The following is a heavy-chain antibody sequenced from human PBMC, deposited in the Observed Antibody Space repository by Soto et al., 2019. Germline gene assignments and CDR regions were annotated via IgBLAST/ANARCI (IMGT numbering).Heavy chain of an antibody. CDR1: GFTFSSYA. CDR2: ISGSGGST. D-gene: IGHD6-19*01. Sequence: GGSLRLSCAASGFTFSSYAMSWVRQAPGKGLEWVSAISGSGGSTYYADSVKGRFTISRDNSKNTLYLQMNSLRAEDTAVYYCAKGPSIAVAGTNTGYWGQGTLVTVSS. CDR3: AKGPSIAVAGTNTGY. V-gene: IGHV3-23*01. J-gene: IGHJ4*02.